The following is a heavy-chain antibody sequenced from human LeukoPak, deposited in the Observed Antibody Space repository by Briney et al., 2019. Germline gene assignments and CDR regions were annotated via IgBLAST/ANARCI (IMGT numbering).Heavy chain of an antibody. CDR1: GGSFSGYY. CDR3: ARLFTRYSGSYERAIDY. D-gene: IGHD1-26*01. CDR2: INHSGST. V-gene: IGHV4-34*01. Sequence: KSSETLSLTCAVYGGSFSGYYWSWIRQPPGKGLEWIGEINHSGSTNYNPSLKSRVTISVDTSKNQFSLKLSSVTAADTAVYYCARLFTRYSGSYERAIDYWGQGTLVTVSS. J-gene: IGHJ4*02.